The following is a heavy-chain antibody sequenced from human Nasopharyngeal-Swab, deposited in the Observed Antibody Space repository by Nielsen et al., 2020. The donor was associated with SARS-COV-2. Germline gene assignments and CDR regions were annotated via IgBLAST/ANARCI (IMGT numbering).Heavy chain of an antibody. CDR3: VRGEYYYDSSGYYPGGDI. V-gene: IGHV1-18*01. D-gene: IGHD3-22*01. CDR2: ISAYNGNT. CDR1: GYTFSTYV. J-gene: IGHJ3*02. Sequence: ASVKVSCKASGYTFSTYVMTWVRQAPGQGLEWMGWISAYNGNTNYARKFQGRVTMTTDTSTSTAYMELRSLRSDDTAVYYCVRGEYYYDSSGYYPGGDIWGQGTKVTVSS.